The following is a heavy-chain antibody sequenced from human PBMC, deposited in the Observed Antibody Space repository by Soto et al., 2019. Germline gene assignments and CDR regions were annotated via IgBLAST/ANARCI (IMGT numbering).Heavy chain of an antibody. CDR2: INHSGST. CDR3: ARGRVQLWGYFDY. D-gene: IGHD5-18*01. J-gene: IGHJ4*02. CDR1: GGSFSGYY. V-gene: IGHV4-34*01. Sequence: SETLSLTCAVYGGSFSGYYWSWIRQPPGKGLEWIGEINHSGSTNYNPSLKSRVTISVDTSKNQFSLKLSSVTAADTAVYYCARGRVQLWGYFDYWGQGTLVTAPQ.